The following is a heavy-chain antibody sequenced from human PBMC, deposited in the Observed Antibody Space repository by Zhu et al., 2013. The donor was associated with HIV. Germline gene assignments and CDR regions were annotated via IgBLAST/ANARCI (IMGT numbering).Heavy chain of an antibody. J-gene: IGHJ4*02. CDR2: IYYSGSA. Sequence: QVQLQESGPGLVKPSETLSLTCTVSGGSISSSSYYWSWIRQPPGKGLEWIGYIYYSGSANYNPSLESRVTISVDTSKNQFSLKLRSVTAADTAVYYCARDQGDGYNFHNFDYWGQGTLVTVSS. CDR3: ARDQGDGYNFHNFDY. V-gene: IGHV4-61*01. CDR1: GGSISSSSYY. D-gene: IGHD5-12*01.